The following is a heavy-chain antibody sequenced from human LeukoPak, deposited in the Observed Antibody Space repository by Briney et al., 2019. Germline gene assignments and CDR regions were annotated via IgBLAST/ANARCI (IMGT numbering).Heavy chain of an antibody. Sequence: GGSLRLSCAASGFTFNNYWMMWVRQAPGKGLEWVANIRQDGSEKNYVDSVKGRFTISRDNAKVSLYLQMSSLRAEDTAVYYCARSIAARRNYYYYMDVWGKGTTVTVSS. CDR2: IRQDGSEK. D-gene: IGHD6-6*01. CDR3: ARSIAARRNYYYYMDV. V-gene: IGHV3-7*01. J-gene: IGHJ6*03. CDR1: GFTFNNYW.